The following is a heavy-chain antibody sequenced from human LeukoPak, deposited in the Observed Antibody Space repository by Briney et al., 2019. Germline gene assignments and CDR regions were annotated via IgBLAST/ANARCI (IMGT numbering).Heavy chain of an antibody. CDR2: ISGSGRST. CDR3: ARAGSSGWSHYDAFDI. D-gene: IGHD6-19*01. V-gene: IGHV3-23*01. J-gene: IGHJ3*02. Sequence: PGGSLRLSCAASGFTFSSYAMSWVRQAPGKGLEWVSAISGSGRSTYYADSVKGRFTIYRDNSKNTLYLEMNSLTVEDTAVYYCARAGSSGWSHYDAFDIWGQGTMVTVSS. CDR1: GFTFSSYA.